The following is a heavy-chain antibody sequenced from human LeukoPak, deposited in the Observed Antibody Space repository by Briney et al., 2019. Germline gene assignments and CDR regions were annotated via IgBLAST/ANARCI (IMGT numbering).Heavy chain of an antibody. Sequence: GGSLRLSCAASGLTFSSYAMHWVRQAPGKGLEWVAVISYDGSNKYYADSVKGRFTISRDNSKNTLYLQMNSLRAEDTAVYYCAGGFAGLLWFGEFFDYWGQGTLVTVSS. CDR3: AGGFAGLLWFGEFFDY. CDR2: ISYDGSNK. J-gene: IGHJ4*02. D-gene: IGHD3-10*01. V-gene: IGHV3-30-3*01. CDR1: GLTFSSYA.